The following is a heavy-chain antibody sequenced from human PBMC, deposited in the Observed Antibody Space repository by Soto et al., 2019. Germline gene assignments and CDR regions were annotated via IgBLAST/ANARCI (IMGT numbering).Heavy chain of an antibody. Sequence: GGSLRLSCAASGFTFSSYEMNWVRQAPGKGLEWVSYISSSGSTIYYADSVKGRFTISRDNAKNSLYLQMNSLRAEDTAVYYCARIEYSSSSGGMDVWGQGTTVTVS. J-gene: IGHJ6*02. CDR1: GFTFSSYE. CDR2: ISSSGSTI. V-gene: IGHV3-48*03. D-gene: IGHD6-6*01. CDR3: ARIEYSSSSGGMDV.